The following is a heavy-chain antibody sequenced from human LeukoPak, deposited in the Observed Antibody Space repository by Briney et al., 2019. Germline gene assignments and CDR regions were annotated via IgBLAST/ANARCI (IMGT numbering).Heavy chain of an antibody. Sequence: PGGSLRLSCAASGLGFDEYAMHWVRQAPGKGLEWVSVISADGSGTYYADSVKGRFTISRDNRKHSVYLQMDSLRTEDTALYYCAKDGYNTSPHWGQGTLVTVSS. CDR3: AKDGYNTSPH. CDR1: GLGFDEYA. J-gene: IGHJ4*02. CDR2: ISADGSGT. V-gene: IGHV3-43*02. D-gene: IGHD1-14*01.